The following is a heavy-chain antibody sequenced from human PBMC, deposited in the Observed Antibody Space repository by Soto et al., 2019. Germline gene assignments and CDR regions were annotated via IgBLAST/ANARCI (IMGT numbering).Heavy chain of an antibody. V-gene: IGHV3-53*01. D-gene: IGHD6-6*01. CDR1: GFTVSINY. CDR3: VRDFGSSSEGGMDV. Sequence: GSLRLSCAASGFTVSINYMSWVRQAPGKGLEWVSVIYSGGITFYADSVKGRFTISRDNSKNTLYLQMNNLRGEDTAVYYCVRDFGSSSEGGMDVWGQGTTVTVSS. J-gene: IGHJ6*02. CDR2: IYSGGIT.